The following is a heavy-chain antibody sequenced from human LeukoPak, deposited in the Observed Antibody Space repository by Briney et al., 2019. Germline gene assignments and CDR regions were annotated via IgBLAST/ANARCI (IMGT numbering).Heavy chain of an antibody. CDR2: INPNSGGT. V-gene: IGHV1-2*02. CDR1: GYTFTGYY. D-gene: IGHD2-2*01. Sequence: GSSVKVSCKASGYTFTGYYMHWVRQAPGQGLEWMGWINPNSGGTNYAQKFQGRVTMTRDTSISTAYMELSRLRSDDTAVYYCARGRVVVVPAAVDWFDPWGQGTLVTVSS. CDR3: ARGRVVVVPAAVDWFDP. J-gene: IGHJ5*02.